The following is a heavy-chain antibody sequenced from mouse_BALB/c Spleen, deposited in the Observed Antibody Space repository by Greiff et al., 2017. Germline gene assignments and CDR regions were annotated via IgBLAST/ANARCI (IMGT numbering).Heavy chain of an antibody. CDR2: IDPFNGGT. CDR3: ARWGTTVVNYYAMDY. Sequence: VQLKESGPELMKPGASVKISCKASGYSFTSYYMHWVKQSHGKSLEWIGYIDPFNGGTSYNQKFKGKATLTVDKSSSTAYMHLSSLTSEDSAVYYCARWGTTVVNYYAMDYWGQGTSVTVSS. D-gene: IGHD1-1*01. J-gene: IGHJ4*01. CDR1: GYSFTSYY. V-gene: IGHV1S135*01.